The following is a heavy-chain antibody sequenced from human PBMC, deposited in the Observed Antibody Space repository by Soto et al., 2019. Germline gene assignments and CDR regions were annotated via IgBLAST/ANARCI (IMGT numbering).Heavy chain of an antibody. CDR3: ASENSYNSDYYYYFDS. V-gene: IGHV4-39*01. CDR2: IYYSGST. D-gene: IGHD4-4*01. Sequence: PSETLSLTCTVSGGSINSSSFCWAWIRQPPGKGLEWIGSIYYSGSTDYNPSLKSRVTISADMSKNQFSLKLSSVTAADTAVYYCASENSYNSDYYYYFDSWGQGTLVTV. CDR1: GGSINSSSFC. J-gene: IGHJ4*02.